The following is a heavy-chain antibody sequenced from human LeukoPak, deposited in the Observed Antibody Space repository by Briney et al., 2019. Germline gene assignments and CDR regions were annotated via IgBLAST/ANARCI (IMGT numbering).Heavy chain of an antibody. CDR2: ISSSSSYI. Sequence: GGSLRLSCAASGFTFSSYSMNWVRQAPGKGLEWVSSISSSSSYIYYADSVKGRFTISRHNAKNSLYLQMNSLKTEDTALYYCTTLGNPAYFKYWGQGTLVTVSS. V-gene: IGHV3-21*03. CDR1: GFTFSSYS. D-gene: IGHD3-10*01. J-gene: IGHJ4*02. CDR3: TTLGNPAYFKY.